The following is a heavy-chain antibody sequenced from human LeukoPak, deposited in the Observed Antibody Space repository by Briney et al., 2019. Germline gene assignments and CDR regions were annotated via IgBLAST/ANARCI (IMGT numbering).Heavy chain of an antibody. Sequence: GGSLRLSCAASGFTFSTCGMSWVRQAPGKGLEWIADITISGHTKNYADSVKGRFTISRDNARTSLYLQMNSLRVEDTGVYYCARGDPHADLWGQGTLVTVSS. CDR1: GFTFSTCG. J-gene: IGHJ5*02. CDR2: ITISGHTK. CDR3: ARGDPHADL. V-gene: IGHV3-48*04.